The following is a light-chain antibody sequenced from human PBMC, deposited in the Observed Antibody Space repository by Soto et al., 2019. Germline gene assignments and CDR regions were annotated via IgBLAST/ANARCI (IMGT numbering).Light chain of an antibody. CDR3: QQYNSYSMYT. Sequence: DIQMTQSPSAMSASVGDRVTITCRASQGIGNYVAWFQQKPGKVPKRLIYAASNLQSGVPSRFSGSGSGTDFTLTITSLQPEDSATYYCQQYNSYSMYTFGQGTKLEIK. J-gene: IGKJ2*01. CDR1: QGIGNY. V-gene: IGKV1-17*03. CDR2: AAS.